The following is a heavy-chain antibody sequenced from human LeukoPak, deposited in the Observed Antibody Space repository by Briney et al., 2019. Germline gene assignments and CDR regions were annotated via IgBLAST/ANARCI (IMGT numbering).Heavy chain of an antibody. Sequence: PGGSLRLSCAASGFTFSHHWLTWVRQGPGKGPEWVANIYLDGSETNYLDSVKGRFTISRDNAKNSLYLQMNSLRAEDTAVYYCARENLDSPGSDAFDIWGQGTMVTVSS. CDR1: GFTFSHHW. D-gene: IGHD3-9*01. V-gene: IGHV3-7*01. CDR3: ARENLDSPGSDAFDI. J-gene: IGHJ3*02. CDR2: IYLDGSET.